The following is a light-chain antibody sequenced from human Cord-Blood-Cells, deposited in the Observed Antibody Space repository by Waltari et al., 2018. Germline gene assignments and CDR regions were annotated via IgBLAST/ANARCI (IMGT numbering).Light chain of an antibody. Sequence: SYELTQPPSVSVSPGQTASITCSGDKLGDKYACWYQQKPGQSPVLVIYQDSKRPSGIPERFSGSNSGNTATLTISGTQAMDEADYYCQAWDSSTDPPGDVVFGGGAKLTVL. J-gene: IGLJ2*01. CDR3: QAWDSSTDPPGDVV. CDR1: KLGDKY. V-gene: IGLV3-1*01. CDR2: QDS.